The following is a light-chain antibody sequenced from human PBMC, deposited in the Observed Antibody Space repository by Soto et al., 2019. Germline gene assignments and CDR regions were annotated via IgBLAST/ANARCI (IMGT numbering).Light chain of an antibody. CDR1: QSVSNNY. CDR2: GAS. CDR3: QKYSSLWT. Sequence: EIVLTQSPGTLSLSPGERATLSCRTSQSVSNNYLAWYQQKPGQAPRLLIYGASSRATGIPDRFSGSGSGTDFTLSISRLEPEDFAVYYCQKYSSLWTFGQGTKV. J-gene: IGKJ1*01. V-gene: IGKV3-20*01.